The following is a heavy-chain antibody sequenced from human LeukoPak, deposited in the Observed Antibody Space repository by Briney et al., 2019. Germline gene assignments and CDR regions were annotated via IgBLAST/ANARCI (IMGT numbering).Heavy chain of an antibody. CDR3: AATYYYDSSGYTLTR. D-gene: IGHD3-22*01. CDR2: IYYSGIT. V-gene: IGHV4-59*03. Sequence: SETLSLTCTVSGGSIISYYWSWIRQPPGKGLEWIGYIYYSGITNYNPSLKSRVTISVDTSKNQFSLKLSSVTAADTAVYYCAATYYYDSSGYTLTRWGQGTLVTVSS. CDR1: GGSIISYY. J-gene: IGHJ4*02.